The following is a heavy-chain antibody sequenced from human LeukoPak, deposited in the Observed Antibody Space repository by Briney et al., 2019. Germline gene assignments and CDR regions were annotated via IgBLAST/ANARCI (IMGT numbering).Heavy chain of an antibody. CDR2: IGGSGGST. CDR3: AKLRGSVYDVWYLDY. CDR1: GGSISSSSA. J-gene: IGHJ4*02. V-gene: IGHV3-23*01. Sequence: ETLSLTCTVSGGSISSSSAYWGWIRQPPGKGLEWVSGIGGSGGSTYSADSVKGRFPISRDNSKNTLFLQMNSLRAEDTAVYYCAKLRGSVYDVWYLDYWGQGTLVTVSS. D-gene: IGHD5/OR15-5a*01.